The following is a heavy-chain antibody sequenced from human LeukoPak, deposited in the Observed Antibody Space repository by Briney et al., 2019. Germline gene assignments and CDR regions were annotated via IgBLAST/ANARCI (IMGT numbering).Heavy chain of an antibody. CDR2: INPYNGNT. J-gene: IGHJ4*02. CDR3: ARGFGRVRYCSSTSCIAGFDY. D-gene: IGHD2-2*01. V-gene: IGHV1-18*01. Sequence: GASVKISCKASGYTFTSYGFNWVRQAPGQGLEWMGWINPYNGNTNYAQKLQGRVTMTTDTSTTTAYMELRSLRSDDTAVYYCARGFGRVRYCSSTSCIAGFDYWGQGTLVTVSS. CDR1: GYTFTSYG.